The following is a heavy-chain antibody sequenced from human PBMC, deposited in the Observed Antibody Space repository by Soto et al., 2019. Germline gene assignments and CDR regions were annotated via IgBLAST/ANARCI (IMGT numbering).Heavy chain of an antibody. Sequence: PGGSLRLSCAASGFTFSSYTMMWVRQAPGRGLEWVSGISGTGGNTYYADSVKGRFTISRDNSKNTLYLQMNTLRAEDTAVYYCAKGLSVVLIRHSVYWGQGALVTVSS. CDR1: GFTFSSYT. V-gene: IGHV3-23*01. D-gene: IGHD2-8*01. J-gene: IGHJ1*01. CDR2: ISGTGGNT. CDR3: AKGLSVVLIRHSVY.